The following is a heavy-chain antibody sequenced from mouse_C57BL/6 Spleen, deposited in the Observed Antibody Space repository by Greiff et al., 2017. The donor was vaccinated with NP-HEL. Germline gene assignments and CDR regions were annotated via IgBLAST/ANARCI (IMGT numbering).Heavy chain of an antibody. Sequence: EVQLVESGGGLVQPGGSLSLSCAASGFTFTDYYMSWVRQPPGKALEWLGFIRNKANGYTTEYSASVKGRFTISRDNSQSILYLQMNALRAEDSANYYGASLIYYDSQDYWGQGTSVTVSS. V-gene: IGHV7-3*01. J-gene: IGHJ4*01. CDR1: GFTFTDYY. CDR2: IRNKANGYTT. CDR3: ASLIYYDSQDY. D-gene: IGHD2-4*01.